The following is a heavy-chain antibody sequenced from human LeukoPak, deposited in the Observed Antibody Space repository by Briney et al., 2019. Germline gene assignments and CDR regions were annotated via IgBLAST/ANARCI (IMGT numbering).Heavy chain of an antibody. CDR2: IRTKGNKDAT. J-gene: IGHJ4*02. Sequence: GGSLRLSCEASGFTFNGSGLHWVRQASGKGLEWVGRIRTKGNKDATSYAASVNGRFTISTDDSQNTAFLHMNSLKTEDTAVYYCTVSGRTYQYWGQGTQVTVSS. CDR1: GFTFNGSG. CDR3: TVSGRTYQY. V-gene: IGHV3-73*01. D-gene: IGHD2-15*01.